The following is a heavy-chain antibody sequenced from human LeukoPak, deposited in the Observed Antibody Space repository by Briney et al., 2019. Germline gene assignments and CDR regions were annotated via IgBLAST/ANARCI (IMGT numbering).Heavy chain of an antibody. Sequence: ASVKVSCKASGYTFTSYAMHWVRLAPGQRLEWMGWINAGNGNTKYSQKFQGRVTITRDTSASTAYMELSSLRSEDTAVYYCARVPMIKSSTIDDAFDIWGQGTMVTVSS. CDR3: ARVPMIKSSTIDDAFDI. CDR2: INAGNGNT. CDR1: GYTFTSYA. V-gene: IGHV1-3*01. D-gene: IGHD3-22*01. J-gene: IGHJ3*02.